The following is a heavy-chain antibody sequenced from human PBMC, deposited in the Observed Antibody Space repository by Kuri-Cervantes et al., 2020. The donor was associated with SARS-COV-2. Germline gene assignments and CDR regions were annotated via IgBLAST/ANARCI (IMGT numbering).Heavy chain of an antibody. V-gene: IGHV4-39*01. CDR2: IYYTGTT. J-gene: IGHJ6*02. D-gene: IGHD2-2*01. CDR3: ARGLIGLVPAPVLGLGPHYYYFHMDV. CDR1: GGSIDSSSIY. Sequence: SETLSLTCTVSGGSIDSSSIYWGWIRQPPGKGLEWIGNIYYTGTTYYNPSLKSRVTISVDTSKEQFSLKLSPVTAADTAVYYCARGLIGLVPAPVLGLGPHYYYFHMDVWGQGTTVTVSS.